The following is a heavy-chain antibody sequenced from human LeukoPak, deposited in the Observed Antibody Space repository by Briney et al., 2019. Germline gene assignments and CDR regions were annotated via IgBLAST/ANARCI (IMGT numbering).Heavy chain of an antibody. Sequence: PSETLSLTCTVSGYSISSGYYWGWLRQPPGKGLEWIGSIYHSGSTYYNPSLKSQVTISVDTSKNQFSLKLTSVTAADTAVYYCARPVPSRLGWFDPWGQGTLVTVSS. J-gene: IGHJ5*02. CDR1: GYSISSGYY. V-gene: IGHV4-38-2*02. D-gene: IGHD1-1*01. CDR3: ARPVPSRLGWFDP. CDR2: IYHSGST.